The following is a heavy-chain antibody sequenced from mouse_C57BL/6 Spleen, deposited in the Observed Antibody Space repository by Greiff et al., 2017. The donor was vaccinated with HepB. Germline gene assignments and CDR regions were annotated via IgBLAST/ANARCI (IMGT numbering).Heavy chain of an antibody. Sequence: VQLQQSGAELVKPGASVKLSCKASGYTFTSYWMQWVKQRPGQGLEWIGEIDPSDSYTNYNQKFKGKATLTVDTSSSTAYMQLSSLTSEDSAVYYCASRSNYEDYCGQGTSVTVSS. CDR1: GYTFTSYW. J-gene: IGHJ4*01. CDR2: IDPSDSYT. D-gene: IGHD2-5*01. CDR3: ASRSNYEDY. V-gene: IGHV1-50*01.